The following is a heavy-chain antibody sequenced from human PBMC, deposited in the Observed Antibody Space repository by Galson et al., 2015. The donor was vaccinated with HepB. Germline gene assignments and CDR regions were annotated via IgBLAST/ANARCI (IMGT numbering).Heavy chain of an antibody. Sequence: SVKVSCKASGYTFTDYYMHWVRQAPGQGLEWMGWIVPNTGGTNNVQKFQGRVTMTRDTSISTAYTELSRLTSDDTAVYYCARSISVLRGLIIPLNGMDVWGQGTTVTVSS. J-gene: IGHJ6*02. CDR1: GYTFTDYY. D-gene: IGHD3-10*01. V-gene: IGHV1-2*02. CDR2: IVPNTGGT. CDR3: ARSISVLRGLIIPLNGMDV.